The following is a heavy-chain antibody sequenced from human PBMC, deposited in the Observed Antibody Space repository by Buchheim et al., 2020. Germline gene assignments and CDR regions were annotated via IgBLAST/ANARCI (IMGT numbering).Heavy chain of an antibody. CDR2: IYYSGST. J-gene: IGHJ5*02. CDR1: GGSISSSGYY. V-gene: IGHV4-31*03. D-gene: IGHD3-22*01. CDR3: ARSTFDSGGWGWFDP. Sequence: QVQLQQWGAGLLKPSETLSLTCTVSGGSISSSGYYWSWIRQHPGKGLEWIAYIYYSGSTYYSPSLKSRVIISVDTSRNQFSLKLNSVTAADTAVYYCARSTFDSGGWGWFDPWGQGTL.